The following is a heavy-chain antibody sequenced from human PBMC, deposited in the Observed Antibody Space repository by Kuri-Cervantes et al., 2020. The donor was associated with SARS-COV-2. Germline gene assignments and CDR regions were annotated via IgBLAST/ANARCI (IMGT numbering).Heavy chain of an antibody. D-gene: IGHD3-3*01. CDR3: ARDSSGYYYYGMDV. CDR2: IYYSVST. J-gene: IGHJ6*02. V-gene: IGHV4-59*01. Sequence: GSLRLSCTVSGGTISSYYWSWIRQPPGKGLEWIGYIYYSVSTNYNPSLKSRVTISVDTSKNQFSLKLSSVTAADTAVYYCARDSSGYYYYGMDVWGQGTTVTVSS. CDR1: GGTISSYY.